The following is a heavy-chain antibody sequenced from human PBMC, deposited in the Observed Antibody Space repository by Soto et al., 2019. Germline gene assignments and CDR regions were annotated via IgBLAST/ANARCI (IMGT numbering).Heavy chain of an antibody. CDR3: ARVGCPGPYYYYGMDV. D-gene: IGHD2-15*01. CDR1: GFTFSSYA. J-gene: IGHJ6*02. V-gene: IGHV3-30-3*01. Sequence: QVQLVESGGGVVQPGGSLRLSCAASGFTFSSYAMHWVRQAPGKGLEWVAVISYDGSNKYYADSVKGRFTISRDNSKNTLYLQMNSLRAEDTAVYYCARVGCPGPYYYYGMDVWGQGTTVTVSS. CDR2: ISYDGSNK.